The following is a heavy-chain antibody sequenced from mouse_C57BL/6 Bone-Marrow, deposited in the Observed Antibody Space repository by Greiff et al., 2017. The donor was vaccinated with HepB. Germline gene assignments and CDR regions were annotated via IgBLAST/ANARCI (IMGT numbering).Heavy chain of an antibody. CDR1: GYTFTSYW. V-gene: IGHV1-72*01. J-gene: IGHJ4*01. Sequence: QVQLQPSGAELVKPGASVKLSCKASGYTFTSYWMHWVKQRPGRGLEWIGRIDPNSGGTKYNEKFKSKATLTVDKPSSTAYMQLSSLTSEDSAVYYCASPLITTVVDYYAMDYWGQGTSVTVSS. CDR3: ASPLITTVVDYYAMDY. D-gene: IGHD1-1*01. CDR2: IDPNSGGT.